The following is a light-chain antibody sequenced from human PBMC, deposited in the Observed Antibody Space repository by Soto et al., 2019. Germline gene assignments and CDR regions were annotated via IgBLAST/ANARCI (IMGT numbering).Light chain of an antibody. CDR3: SSHAGTKVV. CDR1: SSDVGAYNY. V-gene: IGLV2-8*01. CDR2: EVT. Sequence: QSALTQPPSASGSPGQSVTISCAGTSSDVGAYNYVSWYQQHPGKAPKLMIYEVTKRPSGVPDRFSGSKSGNTASLTVSGLQLEDEADYYCSSHAGTKVVFGGGTKLTVL. J-gene: IGLJ2*01.